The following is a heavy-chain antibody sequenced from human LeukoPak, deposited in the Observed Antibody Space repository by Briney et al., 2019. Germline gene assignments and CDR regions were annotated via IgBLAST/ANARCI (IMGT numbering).Heavy chain of an antibody. Sequence: GGSLRLSCAASGFRFSSFWMSWVRQAPGKGLEWVANINEDGGEKYYVDSVKGRFTISRDNAKNSLYLQMNSLRAEDTALYYCATSGWTSGSDYWGQGTLVTVSS. CDR1: GFRFSSFW. V-gene: IGHV3-7*01. CDR2: INEDGGEK. D-gene: IGHD3-10*01. CDR3: ATSGWTSGSDY. J-gene: IGHJ4*02.